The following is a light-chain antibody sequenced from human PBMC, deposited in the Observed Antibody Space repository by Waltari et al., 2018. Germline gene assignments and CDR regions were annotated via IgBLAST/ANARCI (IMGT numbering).Light chain of an antibody. CDR3: CSYAGSKFYV. Sequence: SALTQPPPVSGSPGQSITIPCTGTSRDVGSYKLISWYQQHPGKGPKLMIYEVSKRPSGVSNRFSGSKSGNTASLTISGLQAEDEAEYYCCSYAGSKFYVFGTGTKVTVL. CDR2: EVS. V-gene: IGLV2-23*02. J-gene: IGLJ1*01. CDR1: SRDVGSYKL.